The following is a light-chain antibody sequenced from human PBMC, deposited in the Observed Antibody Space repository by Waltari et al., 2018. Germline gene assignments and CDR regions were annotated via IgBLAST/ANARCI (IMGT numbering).Light chain of an antibody. Sequence: IQLTQSPSSLSASGGHRVTITCRASQGVNVYLAWYQQKPRKAPKLLIYAASTLQSGVSSRFSGSGSGTDFTLTINSLQPEDIATYYCQQFNASPRTFGQGTNVEIK. CDR3: QQFNASPRT. J-gene: IGKJ1*01. CDR1: QGVNVY. CDR2: AAS. V-gene: IGKV1-9*01.